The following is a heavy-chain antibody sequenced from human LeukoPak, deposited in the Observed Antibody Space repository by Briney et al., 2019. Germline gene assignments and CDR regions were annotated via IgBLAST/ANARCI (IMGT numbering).Heavy chain of an antibody. D-gene: IGHD2-2*01. V-gene: IGHV4-59*01. CDR2: IYYSGST. Sequence: PSETLSLTCTVSGGSISSYYWSWIRQPPGKGLEWIGYIYYSGSTNYNPSLKSRVTISVDTSKNQFSLKLSSVTAADTAGYYCAGEVSTMGGYYGMDVWGQGTTVTVSS. CDR3: AGEVSTMGGYYGMDV. CDR1: GGSISSYY. J-gene: IGHJ6*02.